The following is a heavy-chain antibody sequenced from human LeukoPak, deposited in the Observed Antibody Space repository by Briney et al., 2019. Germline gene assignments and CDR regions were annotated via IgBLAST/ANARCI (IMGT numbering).Heavy chain of an antibody. CDR3: ARDGPDGMDV. J-gene: IGHJ6*02. CDR2: IIPIFGTA. Sequence: GASVKVSCKASGGTFSSYAISWVRQAPGQGLEWMGGIIPIFGTANYAQKFQGRVTITADESTSTAYMELSSLRSEDTAVYYCARDGPDGMDVWGQGTTVTVSS. CDR1: GGTFSSYA. V-gene: IGHV1-69*13.